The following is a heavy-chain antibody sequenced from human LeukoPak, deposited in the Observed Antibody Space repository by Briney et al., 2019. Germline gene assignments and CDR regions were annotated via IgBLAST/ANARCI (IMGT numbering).Heavy chain of an antibody. D-gene: IGHD4-23*01. J-gene: IGHJ4*02. CDR2: VIGSGTMT. CDR1: GFTFSSST. V-gene: IGHV3-23*01. CDR3: AKAYDYGGKGPSPFDY. Sequence: GGSLRLSCAASGFTFSSSTMGWVRQAPGQVLQWVSAVIGSGTMTSYADSVRGRFTISRDNSKNTLSLQMNSLRAEDTAVYYCAKAYDYGGKGPSPFDYWGQGTLVTVSS.